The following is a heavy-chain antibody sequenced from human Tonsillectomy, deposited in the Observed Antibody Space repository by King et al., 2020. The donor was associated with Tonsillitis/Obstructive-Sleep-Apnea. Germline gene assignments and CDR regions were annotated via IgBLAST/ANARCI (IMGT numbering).Heavy chain of an antibody. CDR2: INSDGGSP. J-gene: IGHJ3*02. CDR1: GFTFSSYW. Sequence: VQLVESGGGLVQPGGSLRLSCAASGFTFSSYWMHWVRHAPGKGLVWVSRINSDGGSPSYADSVKGRFTISRDNAKNTLYLQMNSLRAEDTAVYYCARPTPHSSSWYDHDAFDIWGQGTMVTVSS. V-gene: IGHV3-74*01. D-gene: IGHD6-13*01. CDR3: ARPTPHSSSWYDHDAFDI.